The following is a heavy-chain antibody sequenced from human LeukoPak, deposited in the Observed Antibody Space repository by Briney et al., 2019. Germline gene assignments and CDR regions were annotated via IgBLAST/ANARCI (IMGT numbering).Heavy chain of an antibody. CDR3: ARESYCSSTSCYSY. V-gene: IGHV4-30-4*08. CDR2: IYYSGST. Sequence: SETLSLTCTVSGGSISSGDYYWSWIRQPPGKGLEWIGYIYYSGSTYYNPSLKSRVTISVDTSKNQFSLKLSSVTAADTAVYYCARESYCSSTSCYSYWGQGTLVTVSS. D-gene: IGHD2-2*01. CDR1: GGSISSGDYY. J-gene: IGHJ4*02.